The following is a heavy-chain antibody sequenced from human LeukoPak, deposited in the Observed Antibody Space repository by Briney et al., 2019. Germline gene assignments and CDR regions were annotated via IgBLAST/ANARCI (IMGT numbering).Heavy chain of an antibody. Sequence: GRSLRLSCAASGFSFSSYAIRWVCQAPDRGREWVAVISYDGSNKYYADSVKGRFTISRDNSKNTLYLQMNSLRAEDTAVYYCEREVLLWSGEFDYWGQGTLVTVSS. CDR3: EREVLLWSGEFDY. V-gene: IGHV3-30-3*01. J-gene: IGHJ4*02. D-gene: IGHD3-10*01. CDR1: GFSFSSYA. CDR2: ISYDGSNK.